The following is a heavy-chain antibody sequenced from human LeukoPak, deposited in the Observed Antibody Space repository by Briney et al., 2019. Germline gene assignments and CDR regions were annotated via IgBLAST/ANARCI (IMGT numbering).Heavy chain of an antibody. D-gene: IGHD1-14*01. Sequence: SETLSLTCTVSGGSISSSSYYWGWIRQPPGKGLEWIGGIYYSGTTYSHPPLRSRITTSVATSMNQFSLKLSSVTAADTAVYYCARRTRKYFDYWGQGTLVTVSS. CDR2: IYYSGTT. CDR1: GGSISSSSYY. J-gene: IGHJ4*02. V-gene: IGHV4-39*01. CDR3: ARRTRKYFDY.